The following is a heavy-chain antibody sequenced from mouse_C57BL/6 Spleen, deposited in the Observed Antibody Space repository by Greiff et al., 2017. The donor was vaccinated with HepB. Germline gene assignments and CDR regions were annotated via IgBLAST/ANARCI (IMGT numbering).Heavy chain of an antibody. CDR3: ARDVPDWFAY. CDR2: ISDGGSYT. J-gene: IGHJ3*01. Sequence: EVQRVESGGGLVKPGGSLKLSCAASGFTFSSYAMSWVRQTPEKRLEWVATISDGGSYTYYPDNVKGRFTISRDNAKNNLYLQMSHLKSEDTAMYYCARDVPDWFAYWGQGTLVTVSA. V-gene: IGHV5-4*01. CDR1: GFTFSSYA.